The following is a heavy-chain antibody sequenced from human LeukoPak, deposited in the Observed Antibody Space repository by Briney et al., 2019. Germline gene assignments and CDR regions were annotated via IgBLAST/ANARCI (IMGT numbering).Heavy chain of an antibody. J-gene: IGHJ4*02. CDR3: ARALDSFCFDF. V-gene: IGHV3-53*01. D-gene: IGHD3-16*02. CDR2: IHSGGNI. CDR1: GFSVSDNY. Sequence: GGSLRLSCAASGFSVSDNYMSWVRQAPGKGLEWVSTIHSGGNIYYADSVKGRFTISRDNSQNTLYLQMNSLRAEDTAMYYCARALDSFCFDFWGQGTLVTVSS.